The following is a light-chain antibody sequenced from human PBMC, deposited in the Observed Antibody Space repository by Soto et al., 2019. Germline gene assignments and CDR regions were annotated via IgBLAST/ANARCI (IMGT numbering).Light chain of an antibody. Sequence: HAQNTLSVSPGDRDTLSCRASQSIGSAVAWYHQRSGQAPRLLIFDASSRVPTTPARFSGSVSGTEFTLTISSLESEDFAVYCCQQYAGRPRTFGQGTKVEI. CDR1: QSIGSA. CDR3: QQYAGRPRT. J-gene: IGKJ1*01. V-gene: IGKV3-15*01. CDR2: DAS.